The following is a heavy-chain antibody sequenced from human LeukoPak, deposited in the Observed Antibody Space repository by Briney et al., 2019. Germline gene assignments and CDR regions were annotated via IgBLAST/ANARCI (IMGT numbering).Heavy chain of an antibody. CDR1: GGTFSSYA. Sequence: SVKVSCKASGGTFSSYAISWVRQAPGQGLEWMGGIITIFGTANYAQEFQGRVTITADESTSTAYMELSSLRSEDTAVYYCARARWVRGVIRPIDYWGQGTLVTVYS. CDR3: ARARWVRGVIRPIDY. CDR2: IITIFGTA. V-gene: IGHV1-69*13. D-gene: IGHD3-10*01. J-gene: IGHJ4*02.